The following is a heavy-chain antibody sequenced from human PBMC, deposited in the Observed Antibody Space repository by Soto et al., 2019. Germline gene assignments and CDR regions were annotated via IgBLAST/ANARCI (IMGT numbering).Heavy chain of an antibody. J-gene: IGHJ5*02. CDR3: ARDPRFPRIAAAGTSSCFDP. CDR2: IIPIFGTA. CDR1: GGTISSYA. Sequence: SVRVSCKASGGTISSYAISWGRQAPGQGLEWMGGIIPIFGTANYAQKFQGRVTITADESTSTAYMELSSLRSEDTAVYYCARDPRFPRIAAAGTSSCFDPWGQGTRVSVSS. D-gene: IGHD6-13*01. V-gene: IGHV1-69*13.